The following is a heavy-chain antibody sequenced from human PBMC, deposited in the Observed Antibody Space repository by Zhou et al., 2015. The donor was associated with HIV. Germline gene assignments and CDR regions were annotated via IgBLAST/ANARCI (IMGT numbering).Heavy chain of an antibody. D-gene: IGHD2-15*01. CDR1: GDTFSRTP. V-gene: IGHV1-69*01. CDR2: IIPIFGTT. CDR3: ARGEIFTDIVVVVAADYYYYGMDV. J-gene: IGHJ6*02. Sequence: QVQLVQSGAEVKKPGSSVRVSCKVSGDTFSRTPITWVRQAPGQGLEWMGGIIPIFGTTNYAQKFQGRVTITADESTNTAYMELSSLRSEDSAVYYCARGEIFTDIVVVVAADYYYYGMDVWGQGTTVTVSS.